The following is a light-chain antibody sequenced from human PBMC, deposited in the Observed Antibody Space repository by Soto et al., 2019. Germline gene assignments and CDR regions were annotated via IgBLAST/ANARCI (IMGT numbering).Light chain of an antibody. CDR2: DAS. J-gene: IGKJ1*01. CDR1: QSISSW. V-gene: IGKV1-5*01. Sequence: DIQMTQSPSTLSASVGDRVTITCRASQSISSWLAWYQQKPGKAPKLLIYDASSLESGVPSRFSGRGSGTEFTLTISSPQPDDFATYYCQQYSSYWTFGQGTKVDIK. CDR3: QQYSSYWT.